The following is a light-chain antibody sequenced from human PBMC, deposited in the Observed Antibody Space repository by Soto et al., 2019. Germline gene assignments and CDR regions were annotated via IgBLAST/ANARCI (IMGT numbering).Light chain of an antibody. J-gene: IGKJ4*01. CDR1: QSLLSTSNSKNY. V-gene: IGKV4-1*01. Sequence: DIVMTQPPDSLALSLRERATINCKSSQSLLSTSNSKNYLSWYQQKPGQPPKLLISWASIRASEIPDRFSGSGSGTDFTLTISRLQSEDVAVYSCLQYGTSPLSFGGGTKVEIK. CDR3: LQYGTSPLS. CDR2: WAS.